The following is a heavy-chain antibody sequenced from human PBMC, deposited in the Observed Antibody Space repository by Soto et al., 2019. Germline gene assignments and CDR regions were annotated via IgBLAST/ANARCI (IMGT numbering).Heavy chain of an antibody. D-gene: IGHD6-19*01. Sequence: GGSLRLSCAASGFTFSIYAMSWVRRAPGKGLEWVSAISGSGGSTYYADSVKGRFTISRDNSKNTLYLQMNSLRAEDTAVYYCAKDSQEYSSGWYGFWFDPWGQGTLVTVSS. V-gene: IGHV3-23*01. CDR2: ISGSGGST. CDR3: AKDSQEYSSGWYGFWFDP. CDR1: GFTFSIYA. J-gene: IGHJ5*02.